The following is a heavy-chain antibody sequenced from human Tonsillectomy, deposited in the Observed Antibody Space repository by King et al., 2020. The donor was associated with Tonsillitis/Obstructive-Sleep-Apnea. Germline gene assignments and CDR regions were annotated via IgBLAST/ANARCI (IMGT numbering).Heavy chain of an antibody. Sequence: VQLVESGAEVKKPGESLRISCKGSGYSFTSYWINWVRQMPGKGLEWMGRIDPSDSYTNYSPSFQGHVTISADKSISTAYLPWSSLKASDTAMYYCATRRGEHIVVVPAADFDYWGQGTLVTVSS. D-gene: IGHD2-2*01. CDR3: ATRRGEHIVVVPAADFDY. J-gene: IGHJ4*02. CDR2: IDPSDSYT. V-gene: IGHV5-10-1*01. CDR1: GYSFTSYW.